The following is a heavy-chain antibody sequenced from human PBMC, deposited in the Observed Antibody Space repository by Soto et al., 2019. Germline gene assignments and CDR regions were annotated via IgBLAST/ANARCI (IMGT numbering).Heavy chain of an antibody. CDR2: IYYSGST. V-gene: IGHV4-31*03. Sequence: KASETLSLTCTVSGGSISSGGYYWSWIRQHPGKGLEWIGYIYYSGSTYYNPSLKSRVTISVDTSKNQFSLKLSSVTAADTAVYYCARDPLELRGAFDIWGQGTMVTVSS. D-gene: IGHD1-7*01. J-gene: IGHJ3*02. CDR3: ARDPLELRGAFDI. CDR1: GGSISSGGYY.